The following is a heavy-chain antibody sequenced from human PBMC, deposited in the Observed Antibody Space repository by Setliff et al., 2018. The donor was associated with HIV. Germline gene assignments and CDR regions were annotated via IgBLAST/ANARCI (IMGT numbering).Heavy chain of an antibody. CDR3: ARDRVESLWSGELNYMDV. Sequence: GGSLRLSCAASGFSFSTYGMHWVRQPPGKGLEWVALIWYDGSDKYYGDSAKGRFTIYRDNSKNTLYLQMNSLRAEDTAVYYCARDRVESLWSGELNYMDVWGKGTTVTVSS. D-gene: IGHD3-10*01. V-gene: IGHV3-33*01. CDR1: GFSFSTYG. J-gene: IGHJ6*04. CDR2: IWYDGSDK.